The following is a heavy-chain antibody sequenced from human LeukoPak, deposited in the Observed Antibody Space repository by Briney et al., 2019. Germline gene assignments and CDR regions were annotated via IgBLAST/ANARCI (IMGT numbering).Heavy chain of an antibody. Sequence: GGSLRLSCAASGFTFSSYAMSWVRQAPGKGLEWVSAISGSGGSTYYADSVKGRFTISRDNSKNTLYLQMNSLRAEDTAVYYCAKDLGEYYYDSSGYYPDYWGQGTLVTVSS. V-gene: IGHV3-23*01. J-gene: IGHJ4*02. CDR2: ISGSGGST. CDR1: GFTFSSYA. CDR3: AKDLGEYYYDSSGYYPDY. D-gene: IGHD3-22*01.